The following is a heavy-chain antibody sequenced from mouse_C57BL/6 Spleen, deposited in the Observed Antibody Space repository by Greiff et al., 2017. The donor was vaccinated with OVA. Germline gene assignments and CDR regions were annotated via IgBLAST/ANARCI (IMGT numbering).Heavy chain of an antibody. J-gene: IGHJ2*01. Sequence: EVMLVESGGGLVQPGGSLSLSCAASGFTFPDYYMSWVRQPPGKALEWLGFIRNKANGYTTESSSSVKGRFTISRDNSQSILYLQMKALRAEDSATFYCARSIYYVPFDYWGQGTTLTVSS. D-gene: IGHD2-1*01. CDR2: IRNKANGYTT. CDR1: GFTFPDYY. CDR3: ARSIYYVPFDY. V-gene: IGHV7-3*01.